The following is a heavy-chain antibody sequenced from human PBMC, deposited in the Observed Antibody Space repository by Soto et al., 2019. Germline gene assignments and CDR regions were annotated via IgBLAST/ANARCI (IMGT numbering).Heavy chain of an antibody. CDR2: INPNSGGT. D-gene: IGHD6-19*01. CDR1: GYTFTSYG. CDR3: ARDHPSSGWSPFDY. V-gene: IGHV1-2*04. J-gene: IGHJ4*02. Sequence: ASVKVSCKASGYTFTSYGISWVRQAPGQGLEWMGWINPNSGGTNYAQKFQGWVTMTRDTSISTAYMELSRLRSDDTAVYYCARDHPSSGWSPFDYWGQGTLVTVSS.